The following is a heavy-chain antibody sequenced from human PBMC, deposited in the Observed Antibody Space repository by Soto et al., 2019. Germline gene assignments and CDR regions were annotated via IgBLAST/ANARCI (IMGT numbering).Heavy chain of an antibody. Sequence: SETLSLTCTVSGGSISSSSYYWGWIRQPPGKGLEWIGSIYYSGSTYYNPSLKSRVTISVDTSKNQFSLKLSSVTAADTAVYYCATIVAMATEFDYWGQGTLVTVSS. J-gene: IGHJ4*02. D-gene: IGHD5-12*01. CDR2: IYYSGST. V-gene: IGHV4-39*01. CDR1: GGSISSSSYY. CDR3: ATIVAMATEFDY.